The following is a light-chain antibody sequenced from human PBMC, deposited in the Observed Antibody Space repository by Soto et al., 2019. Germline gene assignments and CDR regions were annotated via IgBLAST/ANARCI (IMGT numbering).Light chain of an antibody. CDR1: QSVGDY. J-gene: IGKJ2*01. V-gene: IGKV3-11*01. Sequence: EIVLTQSPATLSLSLGERATLSCRASQSVGDYLAWYQQQPGQPPRLLISDASNRAAGIPARFSGSGSGTDFTLTISSLEPEDFAVYYCQQRGNLYAFGQVTKLEIK. CDR2: DAS. CDR3: QQRGNLYA.